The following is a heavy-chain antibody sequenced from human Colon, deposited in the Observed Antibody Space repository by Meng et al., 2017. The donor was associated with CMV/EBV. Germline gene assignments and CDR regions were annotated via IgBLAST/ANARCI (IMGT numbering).Heavy chain of an antibody. V-gene: IGHV1-2*02. CDR2: INPNSGGT. Sequence: QGQLVQSGAEGKKPGASVKVSCKASGYTFTDNYMHWVRQAPGQGLEWMGWINPNSGGTNYAQKFQGRVTMTRDTSISTAYMELSRLRSDDTAVYYCARGKNYYDSSGYRKGLDYWGQGTLVTVSS. CDR3: ARGKNYYDSSGYRKGLDY. CDR1: GYTFTDNY. D-gene: IGHD3-22*01. J-gene: IGHJ4*02.